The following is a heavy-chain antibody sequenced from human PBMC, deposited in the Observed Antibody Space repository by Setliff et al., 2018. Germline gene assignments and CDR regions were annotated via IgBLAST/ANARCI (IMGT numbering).Heavy chain of an antibody. CDR1: GYTFTNYG. J-gene: IGHJ4*02. Sequence: ASVKVSCKASGYTFTNYGITWVRQAPGQGLEWMGWINNYNFNTNYAQRFQGRVTMTTDTSTNMAYLELRGLRSDDTAVYYCLRLVRYCSRTSCQRTSGDEVWGQGTLVTVSS. CDR2: INNYNFNT. CDR3: LRLVRYCSRTSCQRTSGDEV. V-gene: IGHV1-18*01. D-gene: IGHD2-8*01.